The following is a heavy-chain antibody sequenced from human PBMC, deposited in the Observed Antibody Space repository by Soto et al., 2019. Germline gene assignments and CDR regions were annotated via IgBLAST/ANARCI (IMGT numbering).Heavy chain of an antibody. J-gene: IGHJ4*02. CDR2: IYWDDDT. V-gene: IGHV2-5*02. Sequence: QITLNESGPTVVRPTETLTLTCRFSGFSLTTSGVGVGWIRQSPGKAPEWLALIYWDDDTRYSASLKSRLTTTKATSKNQVVLTVSDLDPTDTATYYCAHRVLRTVFGLVTTTAIYFDFWGQGTPVAVSS. CDR1: GFSLTTSGVG. D-gene: IGHD3-3*01. CDR3: AHRVLRTVFGLVTTTAIYFDF.